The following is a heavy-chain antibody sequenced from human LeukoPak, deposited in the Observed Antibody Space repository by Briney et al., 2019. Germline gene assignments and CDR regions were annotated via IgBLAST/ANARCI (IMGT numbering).Heavy chain of an antibody. Sequence: SETLSLTCTVSGDSVSRFYWSWIRQPPGKGLEWIGYIYYAGNTKYNPSLKSRVTMPVDTSKNHFSLKLSAVTAADTAVYFCARNVAAGPGVAFDIWGQGTMVTVSS. V-gene: IGHV4-59*08. CDR3: ARNVAAGPGVAFDI. J-gene: IGHJ3*02. CDR2: IYYAGNT. D-gene: IGHD2-15*01. CDR1: GDSVSRFY.